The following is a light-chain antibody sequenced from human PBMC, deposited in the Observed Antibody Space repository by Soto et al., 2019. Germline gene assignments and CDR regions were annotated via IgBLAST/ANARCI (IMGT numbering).Light chain of an antibody. V-gene: IGKV3-11*01. CDR1: QSFRGL. Sequence: EVVLTQSPVTLSLSPGERATLSCRASQSFRGLLAWYQQKPGQAPRLLIFDAYNRATGIPPSFSGSGSGTDFTLTISSLEHEESAVYYCQQRHMWPITFGQGTRLEIK. CDR2: DAY. CDR3: QQRHMWPIT. J-gene: IGKJ5*01.